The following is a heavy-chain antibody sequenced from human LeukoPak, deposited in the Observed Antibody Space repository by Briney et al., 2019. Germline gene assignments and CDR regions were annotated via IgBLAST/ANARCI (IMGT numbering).Heavy chain of an antibody. Sequence: SVKVSCKASGGTFSSYAISWVRQAPGQGLEWMGRIIPILGIANYAQKFQGRVTITADKSTSTAYMELSSLRSEDTAVYYCARDHYYYDSSPYFDYWGQGALVTVSS. V-gene: IGHV1-69*04. CDR2: IIPILGIA. J-gene: IGHJ4*02. D-gene: IGHD3-22*01. CDR1: GGTFSSYA. CDR3: ARDHYYYDSSPYFDY.